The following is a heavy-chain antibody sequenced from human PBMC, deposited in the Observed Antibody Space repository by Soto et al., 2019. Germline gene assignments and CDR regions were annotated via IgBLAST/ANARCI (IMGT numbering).Heavy chain of an antibody. J-gene: IGHJ5*02. CDR3: ARDGVGYCISTSCLNWFDP. CDR2: ISAYNGNT. D-gene: IGHD2-2*03. Sequence: QVQLVQSGAEVKKPGASVKVSCKASGYTFTSYGISWVRQAPGQGLEWMGWISAYNGNTNYAQKLQGRVTMTSDTSTSTAYMELRSLRSDDTAVYYCARDGVGYCISTSCLNWFDPWGQGTLVTVSS. CDR1: GYTFTSYG. V-gene: IGHV1-18*01.